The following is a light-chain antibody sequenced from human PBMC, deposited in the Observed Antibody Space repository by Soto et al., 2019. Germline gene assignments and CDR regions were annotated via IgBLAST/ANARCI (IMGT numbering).Light chain of an antibody. J-gene: IGKJ5*01. Sequence: DLPVAPSPPPMAASVGDRVTITCRASQDIGNWMTWYQQKPGKAPKLLIYSASTLVRGVPSRFSGSGSGTEFTLTISGLQPEDSLTYYCQQAKSFPITFGQGTRREIK. V-gene: IGKV1-12*01. CDR1: QDIGNW. CDR3: QQAKSFPIT. CDR2: SAS.